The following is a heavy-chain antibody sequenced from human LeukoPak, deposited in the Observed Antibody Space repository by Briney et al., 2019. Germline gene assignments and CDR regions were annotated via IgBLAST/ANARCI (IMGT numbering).Heavy chain of an antibody. Sequence: GGSLRLSCAASGFTFSDYTMNWVRQAPGKGLEYVSSISGSSRHIYYAGSVKGRFTISRDNTKSSLYLQMNSLRVEDMAVYYCARGYCGGDCYGDWGQGTLVTVSS. CDR1: GFTFSDYT. J-gene: IGHJ1*01. D-gene: IGHD2-21*02. CDR2: ISGSSRHI. CDR3: ARGYCGGDCYGD. V-gene: IGHV3-21*01.